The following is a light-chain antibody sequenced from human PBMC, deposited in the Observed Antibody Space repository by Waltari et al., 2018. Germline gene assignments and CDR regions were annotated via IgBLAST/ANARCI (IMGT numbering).Light chain of an antibody. V-gene: IGLV2-8*01. CDR2: EVR. J-gene: IGLJ3*02. CDR3: RSKGGSNNLV. CDR1: SSDVGSYTS. Sequence: QSALTQPPSASGSPGPSVPISRTGTSSDVGSYTSVSWFQQHPGKAPKLFIYEVRKRPSGVPDRFSGSKSGNTASLTVSGRQAEDEADYDCRSKGGSNNLVFGGGTKLTVL.